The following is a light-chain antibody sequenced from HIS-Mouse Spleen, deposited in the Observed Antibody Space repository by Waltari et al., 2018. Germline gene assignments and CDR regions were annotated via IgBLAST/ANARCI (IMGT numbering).Light chain of an antibody. V-gene: IGKV1-33*01. CDR1: QDISNY. Sequence: DIQMTQSPSSLSASVGDRVTITCQASQDISNYLNWYQQKPGKAPKLLIYDASNLETGGPSRFSGSGSGTDFPFNISSLQPEDIATYYCQQYDNLPYTFGQGTKLEIK. CDR2: DAS. CDR3: QQYDNLPYT. J-gene: IGKJ2*01.